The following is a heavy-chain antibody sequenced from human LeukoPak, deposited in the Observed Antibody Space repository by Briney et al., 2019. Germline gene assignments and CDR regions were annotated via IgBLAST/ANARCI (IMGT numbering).Heavy chain of an antibody. CDR3: ARDASYYDILTGYHAPTPFDY. V-gene: IGHV3-9*01. Sequence: GGSLRLSCAASGFTFDDYAMYWVRQAPGKGLERVSGISWNSGSIGYADSVKGRFTISRDNAKNSLYLQMNSLRAEDTAVYYCARDASYYDILTGYHAPTPFDYWGQGTLVTVSS. J-gene: IGHJ4*02. D-gene: IGHD3-9*01. CDR1: GFTFDDYA. CDR2: ISWNSGSI.